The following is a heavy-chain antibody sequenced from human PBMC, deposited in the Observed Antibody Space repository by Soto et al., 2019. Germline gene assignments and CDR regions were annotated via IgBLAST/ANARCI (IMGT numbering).Heavy chain of an antibody. CDR2: ISYDGSNK. J-gene: IGHJ6*02. CDR3: ARDLVFGGYPLFSNYYGMDV. V-gene: IGHV3-30-3*01. Sequence: GGSLRLSCAASGFTFSSYAMHWVRQAPGKGLEWVAVISYDGSNKYYADSVKGRFTISRDNSKNTLYLQMNSLRAEDTAVYYCARDLVFGGYPLFSNYYGMDVWGQGTTVTVSS. CDR1: GFTFSSYA. D-gene: IGHD5-12*01.